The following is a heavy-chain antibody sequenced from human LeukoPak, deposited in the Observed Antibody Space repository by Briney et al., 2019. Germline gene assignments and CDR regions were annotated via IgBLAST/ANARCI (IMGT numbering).Heavy chain of an antibody. Sequence: GGSLRLSCSASGFPFSSYAMHCVRQAPGKGLEYVSAISDSGGGTYYADSVKGRFTISRDNSKNTLYLQMSSLRAEDTAVYFCVRGYSFGPYGMDVWGQGTTVTVSS. D-gene: IGHD2-15*01. CDR2: ISDSGGGT. J-gene: IGHJ6*02. CDR1: GFPFSSYA. V-gene: IGHV3-64D*09. CDR3: VRGYSFGPYGMDV.